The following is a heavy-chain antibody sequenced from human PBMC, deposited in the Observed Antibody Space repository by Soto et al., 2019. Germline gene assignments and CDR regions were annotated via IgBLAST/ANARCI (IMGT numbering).Heavy chain of an antibody. CDR2: IYPGDPDT. V-gene: IGHV5-51*01. Sequence: PRESLYLSCKGSGYSFTSYWIGWVRQMPGKVLEWMGIIYPGDPDTRYSPSFQGQVTISADKSISTAYLQWSSLKASDTAMYYCARMKSITRVRGVIITSNFDYWGQGTLGTVSS. J-gene: IGHJ4*02. CDR1: GYSFTSYW. CDR3: ARMKSITRVRGVIITSNFDY. D-gene: IGHD3-10*01.